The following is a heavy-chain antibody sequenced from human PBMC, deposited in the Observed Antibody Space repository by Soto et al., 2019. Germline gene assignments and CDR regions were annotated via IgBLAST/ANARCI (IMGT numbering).Heavy chain of an antibody. Sequence: GRSLRLSCAACVLTFSSYSMNWVRQAPGQGLEWVSSISSSSSYIYYADSVKGRFTISRDNAKNSLYLQMNSLRAEDTAVYYCARAGHSGYDYGDYYYGMDVWGQGTTVTVSS. CDR3: ARAGHSGYDYGDYYYGMDV. V-gene: IGHV3-21*01. CDR2: ISSSSSYI. D-gene: IGHD5-12*01. J-gene: IGHJ6*02. CDR1: VLTFSSYS.